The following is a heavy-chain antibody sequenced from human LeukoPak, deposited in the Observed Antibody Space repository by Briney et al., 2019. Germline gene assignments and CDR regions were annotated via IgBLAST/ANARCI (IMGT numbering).Heavy chain of an antibody. V-gene: IGHV3-23*01. D-gene: IGHD3-10*01. CDR3: ARGPPGVFGEPLYMDV. J-gene: IGHJ6*03. Sequence: PGGSLRLSYAASGFTFSSYGMSWVRQAPGKGLEWVSAISGSGGSTYYADSVKGRFTISRDNSKNTLYLQMNSLRVEDTAVYYCARGPPGVFGEPLYMDVWGKGTTVTISS. CDR2: ISGSGGST. CDR1: GFTFSSYG.